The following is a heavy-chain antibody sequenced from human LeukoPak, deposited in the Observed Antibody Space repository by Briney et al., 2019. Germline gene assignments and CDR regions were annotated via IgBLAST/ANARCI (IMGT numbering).Heavy chain of an antibody. V-gene: IGHV3-21*01. CDR1: GFAFNTYT. CDR3: ARVTAGATTLNYCYYSMDV. Sequence: GGSLRLSCVGSGFAFNTYTITWVRQAPGKGLEWVSSITSTSAYRQYADSVRGRFTISRDNTKNSLYLQMNSLGAEDTAVYHCARVTAGATTLNYCYYSMDVWGKGTTVTVSS. J-gene: IGHJ6*03. D-gene: IGHD1-26*01. CDR2: ITSTSAYR.